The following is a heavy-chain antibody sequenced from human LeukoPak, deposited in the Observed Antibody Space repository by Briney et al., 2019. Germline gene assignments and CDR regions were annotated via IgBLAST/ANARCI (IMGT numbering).Heavy chain of an antibody. V-gene: IGHV4-39*01. D-gene: IGHD3-22*01. J-gene: IGHJ4*02. Sequence: SETLSLTCTVSGGSISSSSYYWGWIRQPPGKGLEWIGSIYYSGSTYYNLSLKSRVTISVDTSKNQFSLKLSSVTAADTAVYYCARPYDSSGYYDYWGQGTLVTVSS. CDR1: GGSISSSSYY. CDR3: ARPYDSSGYYDY. CDR2: IYYSGST.